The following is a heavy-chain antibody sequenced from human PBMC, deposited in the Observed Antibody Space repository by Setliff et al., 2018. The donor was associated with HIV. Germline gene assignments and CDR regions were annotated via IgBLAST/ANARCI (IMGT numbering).Heavy chain of an antibody. V-gene: IGHV4-34*01. CDR2: INHSGST. J-gene: IGHJ4*02. CDR1: GGSFGGYY. Sequence: SETLSLTCAVYGGSFGGYYWIWIRQFPGKGLEWIGEINHSGSTNYNPSLKSRVTILVDTSKNQFYLKLSSVTAADTAVYYCATKPMIRGKPFDNWGQGTLVTVSS. D-gene: IGHD3-10*01. CDR3: ATKPMIRGKPFDN.